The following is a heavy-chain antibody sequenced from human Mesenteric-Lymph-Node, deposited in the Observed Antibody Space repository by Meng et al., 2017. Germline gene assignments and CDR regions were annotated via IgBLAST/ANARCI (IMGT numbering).Heavy chain of an antibody. Sequence: SETLSLTCAVYGGSFSGYYWSWIRQPPGKGLEWIGEINHSGSTNYNPSLKSRVTISVDTSKNQFSLKLSSVTAADTAVYYCARDAVGSGSLDYWGQGTLVTVSS. CDR1: GGSFSGYY. J-gene: IGHJ4*02. V-gene: IGHV4-34*01. CDR3: ARDAVGSGSLDY. D-gene: IGHD3-10*01. CDR2: INHSGST.